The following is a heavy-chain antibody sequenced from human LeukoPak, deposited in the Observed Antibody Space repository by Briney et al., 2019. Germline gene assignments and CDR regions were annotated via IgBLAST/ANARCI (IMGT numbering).Heavy chain of an antibody. CDR1: GGSISSYY. D-gene: IGHD6-19*01. CDR2: IYYSGST. CDR3: ARDSPGYSSGWYSLGKDAFEV. Sequence: SETLPLTCTVSGGSISSYYWSWIRQPPGKGLEWIGYIYYSGSTNYNPSLKSRVTISVDTSENQFSLKLSSVTAADTAVYYCARDSPGYSSGWYSLGKDAFEVWGQGTLVTVSS. J-gene: IGHJ3*01. V-gene: IGHV4-59*12.